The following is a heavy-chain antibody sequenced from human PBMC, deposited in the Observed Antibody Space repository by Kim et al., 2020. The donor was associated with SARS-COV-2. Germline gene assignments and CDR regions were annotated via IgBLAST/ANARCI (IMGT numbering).Heavy chain of an antibody. Sequence: GESLKISCKGSGYTFSSYWIGWVRQMPGKGLEWMGIIYPADSDTRYSPSFQGRVTISVDKSISTAYLQWRSLMASDTAIYYCARHLDYYDRDAFDIWGQG. CDR1: GYTFSSYW. V-gene: IGHV5-51*01. CDR2: IYPADSDT. D-gene: IGHD3-22*01. J-gene: IGHJ3*02. CDR3: ARHLDYYDRDAFDI.